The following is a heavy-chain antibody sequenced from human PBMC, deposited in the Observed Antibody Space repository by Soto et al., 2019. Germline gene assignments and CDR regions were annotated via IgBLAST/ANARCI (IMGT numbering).Heavy chain of an antibody. J-gene: IGHJ5*02. CDR2: ISSSSSYI. CDR3: ARVQRDIVVVPAAIWFDP. D-gene: IGHD2-2*01. V-gene: IGHV3-21*01. CDR1: GVTFSGYG. Sequence: GGSLRLSCAASGVTFSGYGMNWVRQDPGKGLEWVSSISSSSSYIYYADSVKGRFTISRDNAKNSLYLQMNSLRAEDTAVYYCARVQRDIVVVPAAIWFDPWGQGTLVTVSS.